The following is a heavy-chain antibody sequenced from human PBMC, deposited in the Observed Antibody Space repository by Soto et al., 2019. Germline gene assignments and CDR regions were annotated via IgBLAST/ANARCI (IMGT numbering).Heavy chain of an antibody. V-gene: IGHV3-23*01. J-gene: IGHJ6*03. CDR2: ISGSGGST. CDR3: ATGPSSSGGHYYYYMDV. CDR1: GFTFSSYA. Sequence: EVQLLESGGGLVQPGGSLRLSCAASGFTFSSYAMSWVRQAPGKGLEWVSAISGSGGSTYYADSVKGRFTISRDNSKNTLYLQMNSLRAEDTAVYYCATGPSSSGGHYYYYMDVWGKGTTVTVSS. D-gene: IGHD6-6*01.